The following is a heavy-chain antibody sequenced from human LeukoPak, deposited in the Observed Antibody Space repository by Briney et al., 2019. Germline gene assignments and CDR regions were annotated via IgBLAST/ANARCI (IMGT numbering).Heavy chain of an antibody. D-gene: IGHD4-17*01. CDR1: GYNFLTFW. CDR3: ARLLDYDSTSYYMDV. CDR2: IYPGDSDT. J-gene: IGHJ6*03. Sequence: GESLKISCETSGYNFLTFWIAGARQMPGKGLEWMGVIYPGDSDTRYSPSFQGQVSLSVDTSLSTDYLQYRRLRASNTAMYCARLLDYDSTSYYMDVWGIGTSVIVS. V-gene: IGHV5-51*01.